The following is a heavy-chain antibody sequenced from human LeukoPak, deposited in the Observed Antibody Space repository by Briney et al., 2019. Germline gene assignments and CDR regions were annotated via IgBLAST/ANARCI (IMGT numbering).Heavy chain of an antibody. Sequence: GESLKISCKTSGYRFTSFWIGWVRQMPGKGLEWMGIIYPGDSDTRYSPSFQGQVTISADKSINTAYLQWSSLKATDTGIYYCARQYGRPFDYWGQGTLVTVSS. D-gene: IGHD4-17*01. CDR2: IYPGDSDT. CDR1: GYRFTSFW. J-gene: IGHJ4*02. CDR3: ARQYGRPFDY. V-gene: IGHV5-51*01.